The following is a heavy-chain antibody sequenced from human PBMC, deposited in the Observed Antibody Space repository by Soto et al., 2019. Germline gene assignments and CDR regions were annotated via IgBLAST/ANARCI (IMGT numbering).Heavy chain of an antibody. CDR3: ARESEDLTSNFDY. CDR2: MNGGGGST. CDR1: GFTFGSYA. V-gene: IGHV3-23*01. Sequence: EVGLLESGGGLVQPGGSLRLSCAASGFTFGSYAMSWVRQAPGKGLEWVSSMNGGGGSTYYAESVQGRFTISRDNAKNSLYLEMNSLRAEDTAVYYCARESEDLTSNFDYWGQGTLVTVSS. J-gene: IGHJ4*02.